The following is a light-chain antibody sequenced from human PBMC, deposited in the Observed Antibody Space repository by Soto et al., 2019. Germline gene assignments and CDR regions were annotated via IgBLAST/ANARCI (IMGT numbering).Light chain of an antibody. CDR1: QNVNIY. CDR2: DAS. CDR3: QQRDKWPLT. Sequence: EIVVTQSPATLSLSPGERATLSCRASQNVNIYLAWYQQKPGQAPRLLIYDASKRATGIPARFSGSGSGTDFTLPISSLEPEDFAVYHCQQRDKWPLTFGGGTKVEIK. J-gene: IGKJ4*01. V-gene: IGKV3-11*01.